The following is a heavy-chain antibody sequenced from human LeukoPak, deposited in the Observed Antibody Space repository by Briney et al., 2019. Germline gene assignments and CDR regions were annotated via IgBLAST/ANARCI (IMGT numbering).Heavy chain of an antibody. Sequence: GGSLRLSCTASGFTFSSYAMSWVRQAPGKGLEWVSAISGSGGSTYYADSVKGRFTISRDNSKNTPYLEMSNLRAQDTAVYSCGKDCGGGATFDYWGQGTLVTVSS. CDR2: ISGSGGST. D-gene: IGHD2-21*01. CDR1: GFTFSSYA. CDR3: GKDCGGGATFDY. V-gene: IGHV3-23*01. J-gene: IGHJ4*02.